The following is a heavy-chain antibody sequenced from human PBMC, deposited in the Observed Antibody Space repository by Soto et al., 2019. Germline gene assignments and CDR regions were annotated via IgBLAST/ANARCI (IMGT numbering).Heavy chain of an antibody. Sequence: PGGSLRLSCAASGFTFISYAMTWGRQAPGKGLEWVSAISGSGVSTYYADSVKGRFTISRDNSKNTLYLQMNSLRAEDTAAYYCAGRSGGRFYFDYWGQGTQVTVSS. CDR2: ISGSGVST. D-gene: IGHD6-19*01. J-gene: IGHJ4*02. CDR3: AGRSGGRFYFDY. CDR1: GFTFISYA. V-gene: IGHV3-23*01.